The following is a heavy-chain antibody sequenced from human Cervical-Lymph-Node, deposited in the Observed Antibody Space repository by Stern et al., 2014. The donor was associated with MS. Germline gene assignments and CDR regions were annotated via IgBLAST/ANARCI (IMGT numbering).Heavy chain of an antibody. CDR1: GFTFSSYA. CDR3: AKDRSVGGDCYSNWFDP. J-gene: IGHJ5*02. D-gene: IGHD2-21*02. Sequence: EVQLVESGGGLVQPGGSLRLSCATSGFTFSSYAMNWVRQAPGKGLEWVSCISGSGGSIDYADSVKGRFTISRDNSKDTLYLQMNSLRAEDTAVYYCAKDRSVGGDCYSNWFDPWGQGTLFTVSS. CDR2: ISGSGGSI. V-gene: IGHV3-23*04.